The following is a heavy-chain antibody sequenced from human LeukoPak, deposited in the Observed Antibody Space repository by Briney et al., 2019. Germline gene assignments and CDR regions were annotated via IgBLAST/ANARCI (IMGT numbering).Heavy chain of an antibody. V-gene: IGHV3-23*01. D-gene: IGHD5-12*01. Sequence: GGSLRLSCAVSGFTFSSFALSWVRQPPEKGQEWVSAISGSGGTTHYADSVKGRFTISRDNSKNTLYMQMNSLRAEDTAVYYCAREVAQFDYWGQGTLVTVSS. CDR2: ISGSGGTT. CDR3: AREVAQFDY. CDR1: GFTFSSFA. J-gene: IGHJ4*02.